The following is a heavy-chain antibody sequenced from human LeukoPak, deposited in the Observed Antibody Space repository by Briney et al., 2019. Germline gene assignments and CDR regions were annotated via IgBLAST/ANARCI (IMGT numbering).Heavy chain of an antibody. CDR3: ARLGRVERLGELSPQDYFDY. CDR2: FDPEDGET. D-gene: IGHD3-16*02. CDR1: GYTLTELS. Sequence: ASVKVPCKVSGYTLTELSMHWVRQAPGKGLEWMGGFDPEDGETIYAQKFQGRVTMTEDTSTDTAYMELSSLRSEDTAVYYCARLGRVERLGELSPQDYFDYWGQGTLVTVSS. V-gene: IGHV1-24*01. J-gene: IGHJ4*02.